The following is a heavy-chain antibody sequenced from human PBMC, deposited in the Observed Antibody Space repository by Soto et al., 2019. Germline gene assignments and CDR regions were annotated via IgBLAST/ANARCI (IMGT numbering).Heavy chain of an antibody. J-gene: IGHJ4*02. D-gene: IGHD6-19*01. CDR3: ARDQGRIAVAGSFDY. CDR2: IYYSGST. CDR1: GGSISSSSYY. V-gene: IGHV4-39*02. Sequence: SETLSLTCTVSGGSISSSSYYWGWIRQPPGKGLEWIGSIYYSGSTYYNPSLKSRVTISVDTSKNQFSLKLSSVTAADTALYYCARDQGRIAVAGSFDYWGQGTLVTVSS.